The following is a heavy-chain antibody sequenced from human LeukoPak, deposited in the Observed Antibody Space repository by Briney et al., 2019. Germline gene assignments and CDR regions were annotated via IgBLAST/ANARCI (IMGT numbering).Heavy chain of an antibody. J-gene: IGHJ4*02. Sequence: ASVKVSCKASGGTFSSYAISWVRQAPGQGLEWMGGIIPIFGTANYAQKFQGRVTITADESTSTAYMELSSLRSEDTAVYYCATGASYYDSWSGYNQYYFDYWGQGTLVTVSS. CDR2: IIPIFGTA. D-gene: IGHD3-3*01. CDR1: GGTFSSYA. CDR3: ATGASYYDSWSGYNQYYFDY. V-gene: IGHV1-69*01.